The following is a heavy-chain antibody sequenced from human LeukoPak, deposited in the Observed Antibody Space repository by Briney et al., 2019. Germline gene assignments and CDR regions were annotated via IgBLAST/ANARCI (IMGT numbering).Heavy chain of an antibody. CDR2: ISSSGNTE. CDR1: GFSFSSFP. Sequence: GGSLRLSCAASGFSFSSFPINWVRQAPGKGPEWVSHISSSGNTEYYLDSVRGRFTMSRDNAKNLLFLEMHSPRAEDTAVYYCARDTVNAPFVVSLDYWGQGALVTVSS. D-gene: IGHD2-8*01. J-gene: IGHJ4*02. CDR3: ARDTVNAPFVVSLDY. V-gene: IGHV3-48*03.